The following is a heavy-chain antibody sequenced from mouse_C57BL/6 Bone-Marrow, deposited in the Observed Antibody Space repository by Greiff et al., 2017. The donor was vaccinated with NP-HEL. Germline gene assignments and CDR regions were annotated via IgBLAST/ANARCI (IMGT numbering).Heavy chain of an antibody. Sequence: VQLQQPGAELVKPGASVRFSCKASGYTFPSYWMTWVKQRPGQGLEWIGLILPNSGSTNYNEKFKSKATLTVDKSSSTAYMQLSSLTSEDSAVYYCAISAWFAYWGQGTLVTVSA. CDR3: AISAWFAY. D-gene: IGHD6-2*01. V-gene: IGHV1-64*01. J-gene: IGHJ3*01. CDR2: ILPNSGST. CDR1: GYTFPSYW.